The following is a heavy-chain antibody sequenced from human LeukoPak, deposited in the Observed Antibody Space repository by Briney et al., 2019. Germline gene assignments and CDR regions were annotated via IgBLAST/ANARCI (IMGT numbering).Heavy chain of an antibody. V-gene: IGHV3-7*05. CDR3: ASGYYYDSGGY. Sequence: GGSLRLSCVLSGFTFSGYSMTWVRQAPGKGLEWVANIKQDGSEKYYVDSVKGRFTISRDNAKNSLYLQMNSLRAEDTAVYYCASGYYYDSGGYWGQGTLVTVSS. D-gene: IGHD3-22*01. CDR1: GFTFSGYS. CDR2: IKQDGSEK. J-gene: IGHJ4*02.